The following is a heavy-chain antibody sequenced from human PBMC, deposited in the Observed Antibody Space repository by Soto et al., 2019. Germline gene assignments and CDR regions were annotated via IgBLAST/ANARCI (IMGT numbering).Heavy chain of an antibody. V-gene: IGHV4-30-2*01. CDR2: IYHSGSP. D-gene: IGHD1-26*01. J-gene: IGHJ5*02. CDR3: ARGPIWAATTNNYFDP. Sequence: PSETLSLTCAVSGGAISSGDFSWTWIRQPPGRGLEWIAYIYHSGSPNYNPSLKSRVTISVDTSRNQFSLNLNSVTAADTAVYYCARGPIWAATTNNYFDPWGQGTLVTVSS. CDR1: GGAISSGDFS.